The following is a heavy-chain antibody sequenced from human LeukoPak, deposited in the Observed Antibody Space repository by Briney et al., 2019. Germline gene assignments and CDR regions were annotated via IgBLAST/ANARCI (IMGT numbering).Heavy chain of an antibody. V-gene: IGHV3-11*01. Sequence: GGSLRLSCAASGFTFSDYYMSWTRQAPGKGLEWVSYISSSGSTIYYADSVKGRFTISRDNAKNSLYLQMNSLRAEDTAVYYCARDSTPLEYSSGYYPDAFDIWGQGTMVTVSS. CDR3: ARDSTPLEYSSGYYPDAFDI. D-gene: IGHD3-22*01. J-gene: IGHJ3*02. CDR2: ISSSGSTI. CDR1: GFTFSDYY.